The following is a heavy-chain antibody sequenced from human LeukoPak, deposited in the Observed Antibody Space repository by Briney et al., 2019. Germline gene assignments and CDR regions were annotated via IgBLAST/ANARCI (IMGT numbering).Heavy chain of an antibody. CDR3: ASQRGTLSSSWIV. Sequence: SETLSLTCTVSGGSISSYYWSWIRQPPGKGLEWIGYIYYSGSTNYNPSLKSRVTISVDTSKNQFSLKMTSVTAADTAVYYCASQRGTLSSSWIVWGKGTTVTVSS. D-gene: IGHD6-13*01. CDR1: GGSISSYY. CDR2: IYYSGST. J-gene: IGHJ6*04. V-gene: IGHV4-59*08.